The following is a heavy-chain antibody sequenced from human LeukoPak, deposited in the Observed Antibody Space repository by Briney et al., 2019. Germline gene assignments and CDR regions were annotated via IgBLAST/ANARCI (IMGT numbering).Heavy chain of an antibody. CDR2: ISSHGRRT. V-gene: IGHV3-30*04. Sequence: GGSLRLSCAASGFTFSNYAIHWVRQAPGKGLEWVTAISSHGRRTYEAVSVKGRFTISRDNSQNTVFLQMNSLRPDDTALYYCARDPRLMPSWEFDFWGQGTLVTVSS. CDR3: ARDPRLMPSWEFDF. CDR1: GFTFSNYA. J-gene: IGHJ4*02. D-gene: IGHD1-26*01.